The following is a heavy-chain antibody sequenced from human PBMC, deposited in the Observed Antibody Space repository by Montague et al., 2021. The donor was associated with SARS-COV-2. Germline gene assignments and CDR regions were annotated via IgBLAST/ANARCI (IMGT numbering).Heavy chain of an antibody. CDR2: ISYAART. D-gene: IGHD2-2*01. CDR3: ARQLPSYCSTNKCYPYYFDV. J-gene: IGHJ4*02. V-gene: IGHV4-39*01. CDR1: GGSISSSDYC. Sequence: SETLSLTCTVSGGSISSSDYCWGWLRQCPGKGLERIVSISYAARTYYNPTLRSRVSFSRDTTKTHFSLSLNSVTAADTADYFCARQLPSYCSTNKCYPYYFDVWGQGALVTVSS.